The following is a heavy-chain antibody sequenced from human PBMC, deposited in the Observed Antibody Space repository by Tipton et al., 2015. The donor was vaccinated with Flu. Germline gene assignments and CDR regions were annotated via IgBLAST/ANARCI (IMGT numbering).Heavy chain of an antibody. CDR2: IYYTGST. Sequence: TLSLTCSVSGGSISSDSYYWGWVRQPPGRGLEWIGSIYYTGSTYSNPSLKSRVTISKDTSKNQFSLKLTSVTTADTAVYYCARPHSYSNYALDYWGQGVLVTVSS. J-gene: IGHJ4*02. V-gene: IGHV4-39*01. CDR1: GGSISSDSYY. CDR3: ARPHSYSNYALDY. D-gene: IGHD4-11*01.